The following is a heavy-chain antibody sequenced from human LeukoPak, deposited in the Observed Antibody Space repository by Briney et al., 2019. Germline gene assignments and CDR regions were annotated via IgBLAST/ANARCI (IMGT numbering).Heavy chain of an antibody. D-gene: IGHD3-22*01. CDR3: TREHYDSSGYWLVGYFDL. CDR1: GFTFGDYA. Sequence: ALRLSCTASGFTFGDYAMSWFRQAPGKGLEWVGFIRSKAYGGTTEYAASVKGRFTISRDDSKNIAYLQMNSLKTEDTAVYYCTREHYDSSGYWLVGYFDLWGRGTLVTVSS. V-gene: IGHV3-49*03. CDR2: IRSKAYGGTT. J-gene: IGHJ2*01.